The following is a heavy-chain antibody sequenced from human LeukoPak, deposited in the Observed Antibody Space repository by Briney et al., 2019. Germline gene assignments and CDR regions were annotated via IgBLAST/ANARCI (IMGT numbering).Heavy chain of an antibody. CDR3: AKVSMDIVATIRDYYYYYMDV. CDR1: GFTFSSYG. D-gene: IGHD5-12*01. CDR2: ISYDGSNR. Sequence: GSLRLSCAASGFTFSSYGMHWVRQAPGKGLEWVAVISYDGSNRYYADSVKGRFTISRDNSKNTLYLQMNSLRAEDTAVYYCAKVSMDIVATIRDYYYYYMDVWGKGTTVTISS. V-gene: IGHV3-30*18. J-gene: IGHJ6*03.